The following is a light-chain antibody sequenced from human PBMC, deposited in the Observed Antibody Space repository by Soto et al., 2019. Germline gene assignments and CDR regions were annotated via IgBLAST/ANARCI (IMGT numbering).Light chain of an antibody. CDR3: QQYNNWPPWT. Sequence: EIVLTQSPGTLSLSPGEIATLSCRASHSVSSNLAWYQQKPGQAPRLLIYGASTRATGIPARFSGSGSGTEFTLTISSLQSEDFAVYYCQQYNNWPPWTFGQGTKV. J-gene: IGKJ1*01. CDR1: HSVSSN. V-gene: IGKV3-15*01. CDR2: GAS.